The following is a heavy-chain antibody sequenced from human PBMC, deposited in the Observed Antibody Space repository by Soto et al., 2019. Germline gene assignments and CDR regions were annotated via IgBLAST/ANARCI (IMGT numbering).Heavy chain of an antibody. V-gene: IGHV1-69*06. CDR1: GGTFNAHA. Sequence: ASVKVSCKGSGGTFNAHAISWVRQAPGQGLEWMGGIIPIFGTPNYAQKFQGRLTINADTSTTTVYLELSSLRSDDTAVYFCARVRWTLSLEESDAIWGHGTLLTVSS. J-gene: IGHJ4*01. D-gene: IGHD2-15*01. CDR3: ARVRWTLSLEESDAI. CDR2: IIPIFGTP.